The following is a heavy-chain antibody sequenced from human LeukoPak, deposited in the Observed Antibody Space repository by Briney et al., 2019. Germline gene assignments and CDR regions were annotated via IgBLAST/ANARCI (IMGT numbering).Heavy chain of an antibody. V-gene: IGHV4-4*09. CDR3: ARRHHYYYYMDV. J-gene: IGHJ6*03. CDR2: IYTSGGT. CDR1: GGSVSSYY. Sequence: SETLSLTCTVSGGSVSSYYWTWIRQPPGKGLEWIGYIYTSGGTNYNPSLSSRVTISVDTSKNQFSLILSSMTAVDTAVYYCARRHHYYYYMDVWGKGTTVTVSS.